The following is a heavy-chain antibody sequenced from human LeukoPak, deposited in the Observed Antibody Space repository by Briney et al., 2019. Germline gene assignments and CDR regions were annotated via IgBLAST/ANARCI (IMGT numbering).Heavy chain of an antibody. D-gene: IGHD5-18*01. J-gene: IGHJ3*02. CDR2: IYYSGST. V-gene: IGHV4-59*08. CDR3: ARLNSGYSYAFDI. CDR1: GGSISSYY. Sequence: SETLSLTCTVSGGSISSYYWSWIRQPPGKGLEWIGYIYYSGSTYYNPSLKSRVTISVDTSKNQFSLKLSSVTAADTAVYYCARLNSGYSYAFDIWGQGTMVTVSS.